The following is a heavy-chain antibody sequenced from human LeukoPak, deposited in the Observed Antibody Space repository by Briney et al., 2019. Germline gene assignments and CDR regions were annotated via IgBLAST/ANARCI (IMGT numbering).Heavy chain of an antibody. Sequence: SETLSLTCTVSGGSISSYYWSWIRQPPGKGLEWIGYIYYSGSTNYNPSLKSRVTISVDTSKNQFSLKLSSVTAADTAVYYCARSHYYGSGSYYTRSWFDPWGQGTLVTVSS. CDR3: ARSHYYGSGSYYTRSWFDP. CDR2: IYYSGST. J-gene: IGHJ5*02. D-gene: IGHD3-10*01. CDR1: GGSISSYY. V-gene: IGHV4-59*12.